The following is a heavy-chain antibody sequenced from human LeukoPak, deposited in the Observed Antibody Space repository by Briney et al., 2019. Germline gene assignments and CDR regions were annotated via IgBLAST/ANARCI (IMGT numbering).Heavy chain of an antibody. Sequence: PGRSLRLSCTASGFTFSRYAMHWVRQAPGKGLEWVALISYEGSATYYADSVRGRFTISRDNSKNTLYLQMNSLTAEDTAVYCCASLDCSGGNCPPDYYGMDVWGQGTTVTVSS. J-gene: IGHJ6*02. CDR2: ISYEGSAT. D-gene: IGHD2-15*01. CDR1: GFTFSRYA. V-gene: IGHV3-30*04. CDR3: ASLDCSGGNCPPDYYGMDV.